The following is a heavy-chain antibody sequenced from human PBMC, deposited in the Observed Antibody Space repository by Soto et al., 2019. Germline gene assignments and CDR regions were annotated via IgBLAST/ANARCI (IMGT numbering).Heavy chain of an antibody. CDR3: AKDLTHGREGGYSYGFDY. CDR1: GFTFSSYG. V-gene: IGHV3-30*18. J-gene: IGHJ4*02. D-gene: IGHD5-18*01. CDR2: ISYDGSNK. Sequence: QVQLVESGGGVVQPGRSLRLSCAASGFTFSSYGMHWVRQAPGKGLEWVAVISYDGSNKYYADSVKGRFTISRDNSKNTLYLQMNSLRAEDTAVYYCAKDLTHGREGGYSYGFDYWGQGTLVTVSS.